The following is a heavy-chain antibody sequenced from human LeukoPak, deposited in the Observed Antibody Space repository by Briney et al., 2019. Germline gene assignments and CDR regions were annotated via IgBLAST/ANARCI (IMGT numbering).Heavy chain of an antibody. CDR3: ARDREDDYGDYDAFDI. V-gene: IGHV4-59*01. J-gene: IGHJ3*02. D-gene: IGHD4-17*01. CDR2: IYYSGST. CDR1: GGSISSYY. Sequence: SETLSLTCTVSGGSISSYYWSWIRQPPGKGLEWIGYIYYSGSTNYNPSLKSRVTISVDTSKNQFSLKLSSVTAADTAVYYCARDREDDYGDYDAFDIWGQGTMVTVPS.